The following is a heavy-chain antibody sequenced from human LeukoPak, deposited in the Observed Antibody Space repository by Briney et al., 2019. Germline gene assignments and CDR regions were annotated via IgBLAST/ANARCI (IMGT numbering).Heavy chain of an antibody. Sequence: GGSLRLSCAASGFTLSSYPMSWVRQAPGKGLEWVSGISGSGDNTYYADSVKGRFTISRDNSKNTLYLHMNSLRAEDTAVYYCVTTSVSPGYWGQGTLVTVSS. CDR1: GFTLSSYP. CDR2: ISGSGDNT. V-gene: IGHV3-23*01. D-gene: IGHD1-14*01. J-gene: IGHJ4*02. CDR3: VTTSVSPGY.